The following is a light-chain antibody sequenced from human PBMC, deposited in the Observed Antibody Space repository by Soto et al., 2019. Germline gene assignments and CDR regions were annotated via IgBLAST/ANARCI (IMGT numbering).Light chain of an antibody. V-gene: IGLV2-14*01. CDR1: SNDVGGYNY. J-gene: IGLJ1*01. CDR2: DVS. CDR3: SSYTTSSTYV. Sequence: QSVLTQPASVSGSPGQSITISCTGTSNDVGGYNYVSWYQQYPGKAPKLMIYDVSNRPSGVSNRFSGSKSGNTAFLTISGLQAEDEADYYCSSYTTSSTYVFGTGTKLTVL.